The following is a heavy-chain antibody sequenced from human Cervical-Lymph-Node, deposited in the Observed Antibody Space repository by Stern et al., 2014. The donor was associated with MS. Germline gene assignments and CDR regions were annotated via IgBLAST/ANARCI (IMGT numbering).Heavy chain of an antibody. CDR1: GFTFSSYA. CDR2: ISYDGSNK. CDR3: ARMTTVTNWYFDL. Sequence: VQLVESGGGVVQPGRSLRLSCAASGFTFSSYAMHWVRQAPGKGLEWGAVISYDGSNKYHADSVKGRFTISRDNSKNTLYLQMNSLRPEDTAVYYCARMTTVTNWYFDLWGRGTLVTVSS. D-gene: IGHD4-17*01. V-gene: IGHV3-30-3*01. J-gene: IGHJ2*01.